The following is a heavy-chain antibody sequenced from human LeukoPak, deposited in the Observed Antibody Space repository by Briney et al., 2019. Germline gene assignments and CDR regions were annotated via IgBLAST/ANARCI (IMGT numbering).Heavy chain of an antibody. D-gene: IGHD3-9*01. V-gene: IGHV3-74*01. J-gene: IGHJ4*02. Sequence: GGSLRLSCAASGFTLSNYWMHWVRQAPGKGLVWVSRINRDGSSTSYADSVKGRFTISRDNAKNTLYLQMNSLRAEDTAVYYCAKDMTGYYDYWGPGTLVTVST. CDR3: AKDMTGYYDY. CDR2: INRDGSST. CDR1: GFTLSNYW.